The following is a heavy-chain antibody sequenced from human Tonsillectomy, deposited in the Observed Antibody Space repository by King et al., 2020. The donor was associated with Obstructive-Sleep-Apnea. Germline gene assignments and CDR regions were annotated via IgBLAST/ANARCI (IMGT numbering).Heavy chain of an antibody. Sequence: QLVQSGAEVKKPGASVKVSCKAAGYTFTSYGMSWVRQAPGQGLEWLGWISAYNGNTNYAQKLQGRVTMTTDKSTSTAYMELRSLRSDDTAVYYCARRLVGATHFDYWGQGTLVTVSS. D-gene: IGHD1-26*01. J-gene: IGHJ4*02. CDR2: ISAYNGNT. CDR3: ARRLVGATHFDY. V-gene: IGHV1-18*01. CDR1: GYTFTSYG.